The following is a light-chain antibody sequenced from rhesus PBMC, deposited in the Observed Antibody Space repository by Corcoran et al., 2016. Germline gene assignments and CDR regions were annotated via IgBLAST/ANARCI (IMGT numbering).Light chain of an antibody. CDR1: ESVRVFGINL. J-gene: IGKJ1*01. V-gene: IGKV7-13*01. CDR2: QAS. Sequence: DIVLTQSPASLAVSQGQRATITCRASESVRVFGINLIHWYQQKPGQPPKLLIYQASNKDTGVPARFSGSGSGTNFTLTINPVEADDAADYYCLQSKNSPRTFGQGTKVEIK. CDR3: LQSKNSPRT.